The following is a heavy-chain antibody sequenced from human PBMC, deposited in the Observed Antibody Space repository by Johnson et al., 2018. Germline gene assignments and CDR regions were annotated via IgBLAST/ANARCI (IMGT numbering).Heavy chain of an antibody. Sequence: VQLVQSGGGLIQPGGSLRLSCAASGFTFNTNSMNWVRQAPGKGLEWLSYISSSGGTIYYADSVKGRFTISRDNARRSLYLQMNRLRAEDTALYYCATLWGDGSNTAAAFDIWGQGTMVTVSS. CDR2: ISSSGGTI. CDR1: GFTFNTNS. CDR3: ATLWGDGSNTAAAFDI. J-gene: IGHJ3*02. V-gene: IGHV3-48*01. D-gene: IGHD5-24*01.